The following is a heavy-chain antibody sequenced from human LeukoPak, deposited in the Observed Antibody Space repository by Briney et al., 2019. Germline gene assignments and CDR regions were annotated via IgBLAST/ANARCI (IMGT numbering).Heavy chain of an antibody. V-gene: IGHV5-10-1*01. CDR1: GYSFTSYW. J-gene: IGHJ4*02. D-gene: IGHD3-16*02. CDR3: ARRGDYVWGSHRMYYFDY. CDR2: IDPSDSYT. Sequence: GESLTISCKGSGYSFTSYWISWVRQMPGKGLEWMGRIDPSDSYTNYSPSFQGHVTISADKSISTAYLQWSSLKASDTAMYYCARRGDYVWGSHRMYYFDYWGQGTLVTVSS.